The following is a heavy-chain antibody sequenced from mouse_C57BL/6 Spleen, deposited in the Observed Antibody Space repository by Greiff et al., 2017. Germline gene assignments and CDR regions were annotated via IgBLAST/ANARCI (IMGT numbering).Heavy chain of an antibody. CDR1: GYAFSSYW. D-gene: IGHD2-2*01. J-gene: IGHJ2*01. CDR3: ARRGPMVTVDY. V-gene: IGHV1-80*01. Sequence: VQLQQSGAELVKPGASVKISCKASGYAFSSYWMNWVKQRPGKGLEWVGQIYPGDSDTNYNGKFKGKATLTADKSSSTAYMPLSSLTSEDSAVYFCARRGPMVTVDYWGQGTTLTVSS. CDR2: IYPGDSDT.